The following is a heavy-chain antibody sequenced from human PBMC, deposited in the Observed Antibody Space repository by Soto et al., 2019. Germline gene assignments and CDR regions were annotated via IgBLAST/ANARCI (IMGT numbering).Heavy chain of an antibody. V-gene: IGHV4-31*03. CDR3: ARVDTSMGATCVSY. D-gene: IGHD1-26*01. CDR2: IYYSGST. CDR1: GGSISSGGYY. J-gene: IGHJ4*02. Sequence: SETLSLTCTVSGGSISSGGYYLSWIRQHPGKGLEWIGYIYYSGSTYYNPSLKSRVTISVDTSKNQFSLKLSSVTAADTAVYYCARVDTSMGATCVSYWGQGTLVTVSS.